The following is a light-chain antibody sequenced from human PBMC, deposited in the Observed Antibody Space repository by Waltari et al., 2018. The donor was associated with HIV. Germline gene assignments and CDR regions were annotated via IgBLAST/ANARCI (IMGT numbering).Light chain of an antibody. J-gene: IGKJ1*01. V-gene: IGKV4-1*01. Sequence: DIVLTQSPDSLAVSLGERATINCKSSQSVFYGSNNKNFLAWYQQKPGQPPRLLIYWESTREYGVPDRFSGSGSGTDFTLTISSLQAEDVAVYYCQQYFSPPPTFGQGTKVEIK. CDR3: QQYFSPPPT. CDR2: WES. CDR1: QSVFYGSNNKNF.